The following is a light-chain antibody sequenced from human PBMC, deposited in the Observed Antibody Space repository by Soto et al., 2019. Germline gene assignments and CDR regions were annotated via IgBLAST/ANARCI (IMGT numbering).Light chain of an antibody. CDR3: QRYYSTPWT. J-gene: IGKJ1*01. Sequence: DIVMTQSPDSLAVSLGERATINCKSSQSALYSSNNKNYLAWYQQKPGQPPKLLIYWASTRESGVPDRFSGSGSGTDFTLTISSLQAEDVAVYYCQRYYSTPWTFGQGTKV. CDR1: QSALYSSNNKNY. CDR2: WAS. V-gene: IGKV4-1*01.